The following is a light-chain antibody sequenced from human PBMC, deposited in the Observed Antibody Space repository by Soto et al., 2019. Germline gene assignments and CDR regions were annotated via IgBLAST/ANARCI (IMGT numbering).Light chain of an antibody. V-gene: IGKV1-5*01. J-gene: IGKJ1*01. Sequence: DIQMTQSPSTLSSYLGARVTITCRASQSISTWLAWYQQKPGKAPKLLIYDASSLESGVPSRFSGSGSGTEFTLTIRSLQPDDFATYHRQQYNTYTCGQGTTVDIK. CDR2: DAS. CDR1: QSISTW. CDR3: QQYNTYT.